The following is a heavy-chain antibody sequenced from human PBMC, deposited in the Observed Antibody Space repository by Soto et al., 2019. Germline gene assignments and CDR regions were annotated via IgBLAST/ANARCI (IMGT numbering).Heavy chain of an antibody. V-gene: IGHV1-8*01. CDR2: MNPNSGNT. D-gene: IGHD3-22*01. CDR3: ARGRPYYYDSSGYYLDDAFDI. J-gene: IGHJ3*02. Sequence: EASVKVSCKASGYTFTSYDINWVRQATGQGLEWMGWMNPNSGNTGYAQKFQGRVTMTRNTSISTAYMELSSLRSEDTAVYYCARGRPYYYDSSGYYLDDAFDIWGQGTMVTVSS. CDR1: GYTFTSYD.